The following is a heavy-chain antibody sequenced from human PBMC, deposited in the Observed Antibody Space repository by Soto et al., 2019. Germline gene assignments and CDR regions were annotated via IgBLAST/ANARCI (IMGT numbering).Heavy chain of an antibody. J-gene: IGHJ3*02. CDR1: GFTFTSSA. Sequence: SVKVSCKASGFTFTSSAVQWVRQARGQRLEWIGWIVVGSGNTIYAQKFQGRVTMTEDTSTDTAYMELSSLRSEDTAVYYCATDRGGVVVKTDAFDIWGQGTMVTVSS. CDR2: IVVGSGNT. CDR3: ATDRGGVVVKTDAFDI. V-gene: IGHV1-58*01. D-gene: IGHD3-22*01.